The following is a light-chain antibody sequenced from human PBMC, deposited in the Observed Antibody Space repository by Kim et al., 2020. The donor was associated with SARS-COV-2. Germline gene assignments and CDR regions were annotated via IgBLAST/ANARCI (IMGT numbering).Light chain of an antibody. Sequence: DIQMTQSPSSLSASVGDRATISCRSTQSISSHLNWYQQKPGRAPKLLISAASTLQGWVPSRFSGSGSESDFTLTISSLQSEDFATYFCQQSYITPFTCGPGTKVDIK. CDR1: QSISSH. V-gene: IGKV1-39*01. CDR3: QQSYITPFT. CDR2: AAS. J-gene: IGKJ3*01.